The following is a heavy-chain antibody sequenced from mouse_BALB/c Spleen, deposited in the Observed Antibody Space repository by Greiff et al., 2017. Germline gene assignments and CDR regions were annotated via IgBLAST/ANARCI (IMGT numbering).Heavy chain of an antibody. CDR2: IWSGGST. Sequence: VQLQQSGPGLVQPSQSLSITCTVSGFSLTSYGVHWVRQSPGKGLEWLGVIWSGGSTDYNAAFISRLSISKDNSKSQVFFKMNSLQANDTAIYYCASYGYHYAMDYWGQGTSVTVSS. J-gene: IGHJ4*01. CDR1: GFSLTSYG. D-gene: IGHD2-2*01. V-gene: IGHV2-2*02. CDR3: ASYGYHYAMDY.